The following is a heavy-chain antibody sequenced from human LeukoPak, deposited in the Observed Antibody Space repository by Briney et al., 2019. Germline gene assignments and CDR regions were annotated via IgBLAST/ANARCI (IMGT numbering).Heavy chain of an antibody. CDR2: ISSSSSYI. Sequence: PGGSLRLSCAASGFTFSSYGMNWVRQAPGKGLEWVSSISSSSSYIYYADSVKGRFTISRDNAKNSLYLQMNSLRAEDTAVYYCAPLPYSSGPNWFDPWGQGTLVTVSS. J-gene: IGHJ5*02. V-gene: IGHV3-21*01. D-gene: IGHD6-19*01. CDR3: APLPYSSGPNWFDP. CDR1: GFTFSSYG.